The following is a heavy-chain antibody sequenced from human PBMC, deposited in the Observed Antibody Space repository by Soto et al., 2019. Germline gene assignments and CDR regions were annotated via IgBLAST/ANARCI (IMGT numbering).Heavy chain of an antibody. J-gene: IGHJ4*02. D-gene: IGHD1-26*01. V-gene: IGHV1-18*04. CDR3: AREWELLVAFDY. Sequence: SVKVSCKASGYTFTGDGISWVRQAPGQGLEWMGWISAYNGNTNYSQKLQGRVTMTTDTSTSTAYMELRSLRSDDPAVHYCAREWELLVAFDYWGQGTVVTVSS. CDR2: ISAYNGNT. CDR1: GYTFTGDG.